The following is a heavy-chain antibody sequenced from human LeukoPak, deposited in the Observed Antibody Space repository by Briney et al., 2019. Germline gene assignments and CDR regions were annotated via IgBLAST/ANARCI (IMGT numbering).Heavy chain of an antibody. Sequence: PSETLSLTCTVSGGSINSDAYYWTWIRQPAGKGLEWIGRIHSTGGPSYNPSLKSRITISIDASKNQFSLKLTSVSAADSAVYYCARDRGITTARGVPSWFDPWGQGTLVTVSS. CDR3: ARDRGITTARGVPSWFDP. J-gene: IGHJ5*02. CDR2: IHSTGGP. D-gene: IGHD3-10*01. CDR1: GGSINSDAYY. V-gene: IGHV4-61*02.